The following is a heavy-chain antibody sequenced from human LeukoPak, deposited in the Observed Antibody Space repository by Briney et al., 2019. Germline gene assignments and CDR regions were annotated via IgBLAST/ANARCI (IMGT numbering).Heavy chain of an antibody. V-gene: IGHV4-34*10. J-gene: IGHJ6*02. CDR1: GGSFSGYY. D-gene: IGHD3-22*01. CDR2: IYYRGSS. CDR3: ARGGPYYYDSSGYYDRSGMDV. Sequence: SETLSLTCAVYGGSFSGYYWSWIRQSPGKGLEWTGYIYYRGSSNYNPSLKSRITMSVDTSKNQFSLKLSSVTAADTAVYYCARGGPYYYDSSGYYDRSGMDVWGQGTTVTVSS.